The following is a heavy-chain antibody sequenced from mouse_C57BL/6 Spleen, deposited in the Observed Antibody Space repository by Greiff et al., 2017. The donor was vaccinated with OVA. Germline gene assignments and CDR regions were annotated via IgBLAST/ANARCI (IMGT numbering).Heavy chain of an antibody. Sequence: EVHLVESGGGLVQPGGSMKLSCVASGFTFSNYWMNWVRQSPEKGLEWVAQIRLKSDNYATHYAESVKGRFTISRDDSKSSVYLQMNNLRAEDTGIYYCTGGGYYDWYFDVWGTGTTVTVSS. CDR3: TGGGYYDWYFDV. CDR1: GFTFSNYW. V-gene: IGHV6-3*01. CDR2: IRLKSDNYAT. D-gene: IGHD2-3*01. J-gene: IGHJ1*03.